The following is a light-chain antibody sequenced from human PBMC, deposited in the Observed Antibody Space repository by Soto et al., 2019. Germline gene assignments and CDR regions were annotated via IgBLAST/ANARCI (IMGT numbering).Light chain of an antibody. J-gene: IGLJ2*01. CDR3: CSYAGSSTVI. Sequence: QSALTQPASVSGSPGQSITIACTGTRSDVGSYNLVSWYQQHPGKAPKLMIYEGSKRPSGVSIRFSGSKSGNTASLTISGLQAEYEADYYCCSYAGSSTVIFGGGTKLTVL. V-gene: IGLV2-23*01. CDR2: EGS. CDR1: RSDVGSYNL.